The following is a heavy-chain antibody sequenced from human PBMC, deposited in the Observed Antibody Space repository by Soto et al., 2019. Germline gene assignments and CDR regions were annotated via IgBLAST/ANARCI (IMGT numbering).Heavy chain of an antibody. CDR2: IYYSGST. D-gene: IGHD1-1*01. CDR3: AREKTTRLGGMDV. Sequence: SETLSLTCTVSGDFFSSSYWTWIRQSPGKGLEWIGFIYYSGSTNYNPSLNSRVTISLDRSKSHFSLKLSSVTAADTAVYYCAREKTTRLGGMDVWGQGTTVTVSS. CDR1: GDFFSSSY. J-gene: IGHJ6*02. V-gene: IGHV4-59*01.